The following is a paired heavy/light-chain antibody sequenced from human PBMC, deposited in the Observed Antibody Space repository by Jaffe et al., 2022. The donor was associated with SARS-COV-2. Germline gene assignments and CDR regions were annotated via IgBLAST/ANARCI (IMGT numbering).Light chain of an antibody. CDR2: AAS. V-gene: IGKV1-39*01. CDR1: QSISSY. CDR3: QQSYSTPGFT. J-gene: IGKJ3*01. Sequence: DIQMTQSPSSLSASVGDRVTITCRASQSISSYLNWYQQKPGKAPKLLIYAASSLQSGVPSRFSGSGSGTDFTLTISSLQPEDFATYYCQQSYSTPGFTFGPGTKVDIK.
Heavy chain of an antibody. CDR2: ISGSGGST. Sequence: EVQLVESGGGLVQPGGSLRLSCAASGFTFSSYAMSWVRQAPGKGLEWVSAISGSGGSTYYADSVKGRFTISRDNSKNTLYLQMNSLRAEDTAVYYCAKRKGSSGYDYDYYYMDVWGKGTTVTVSS. CDR3: AKRKGSSGYDYDYYYMDV. J-gene: IGHJ6*03. D-gene: IGHD5-12*01. CDR1: GFTFSSYA. V-gene: IGHV3-23*04.